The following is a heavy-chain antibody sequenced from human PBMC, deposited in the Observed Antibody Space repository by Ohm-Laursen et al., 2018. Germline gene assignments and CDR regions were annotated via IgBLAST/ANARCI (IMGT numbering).Heavy chain of an antibody. V-gene: IGHV3-11*01. J-gene: IGHJ2*01. D-gene: IGHD3-3*01. CDR1: GFTFSSYA. CDR3: ARNYDFWSGIYWYFDL. CDR2: ISSSGSTM. Sequence: GSLRLSCTASGFTFSSYAMSWVRQAPGKGLEWVSYISSSGSTMYYADSVKGRFTISRDNAKNSLYMQMNSLRAEDTAVYYCARNYDFWSGIYWYFDLWGRGTLVTVSS.